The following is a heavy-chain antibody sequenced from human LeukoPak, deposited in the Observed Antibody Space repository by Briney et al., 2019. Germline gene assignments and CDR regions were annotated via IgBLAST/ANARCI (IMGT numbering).Heavy chain of an antibody. CDR3: AREKSNGWPYFDY. CDR2: ISAYNGKT. Sequence: ASVKVSCKASGFSFSSYGFSWVRQAPGQGLEWMGWISAYNGKTNYAQKFQGWVTMTRDTSISTAYMELNRLRSDDTAVYYCAREKSNGWPYFDYWGQGTLVTVSS. D-gene: IGHD6-19*01. J-gene: IGHJ4*02. V-gene: IGHV1-18*01. CDR1: GFSFSSYG.